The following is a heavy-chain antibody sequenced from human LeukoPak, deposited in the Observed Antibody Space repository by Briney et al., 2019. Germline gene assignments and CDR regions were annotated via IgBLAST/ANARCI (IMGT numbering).Heavy chain of an antibody. CDR1: GSTFSSYG. D-gene: IGHD6-19*01. J-gene: IGHJ6*02. CDR2: IWYDGSNK. V-gene: IGHV3-33*01. CDR3: ARATPSIAVAGTSSKDYYYYGMDV. Sequence: GGSLRLSCAASGSTFSSYGMHWVRQAPGKGLEWVAVIWYDGSNKYYADSVKGRFTISRNNSKNTLYLQMNSLRAEDTAVYYCARATPSIAVAGTSSKDYYYYGMDVWGQGTTVTVSS.